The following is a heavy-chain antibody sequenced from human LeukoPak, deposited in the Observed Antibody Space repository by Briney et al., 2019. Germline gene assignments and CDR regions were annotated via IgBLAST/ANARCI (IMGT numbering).Heavy chain of an antibody. V-gene: IGHV3-21*01. J-gene: IGHJ3*02. CDR2: ISSSVSYI. D-gene: IGHD3-16*01. CDR3: ARDRGYGAFDI. CDR1: GFTFSSYA. Sequence: GGSLRLSCAASGFTFSSYAMSWVRQAPGKGLEWVSSISSSVSYIYYADSVKGRFTISRDNAKNSLYPQMNSLRAEDTAVYYCARDRGYGAFDIWGQGTMVTVSS.